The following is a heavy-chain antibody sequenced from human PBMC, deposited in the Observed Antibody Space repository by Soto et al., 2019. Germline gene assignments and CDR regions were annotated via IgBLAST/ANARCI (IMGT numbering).Heavy chain of an antibody. Sequence: GWSLRLSCAASGFTFNNYAMSWVRQAPGPGLEWVSAITGTGGSTYHADSVKGRFTISRDNSKNTLYLQMDSLRAEDTAVYYCAKGSSTSRPYYFDYWGQGTLVTVSS. D-gene: IGHD2-2*01. CDR3: AKGSSTSRPYYFDY. CDR1: GFTFNNYA. V-gene: IGHV3-23*01. J-gene: IGHJ4*02. CDR2: ITGTGGST.